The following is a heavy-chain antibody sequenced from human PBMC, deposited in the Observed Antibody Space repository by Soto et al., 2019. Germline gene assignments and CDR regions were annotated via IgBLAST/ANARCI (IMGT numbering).Heavy chain of an antibody. V-gene: IGHV3-33*01. CDR1: GFTFSSYG. CDR2: IWYDGSNK. CDR3: ARAGLHSDYFDY. Sequence: PGGSLRLSCAASGFTFSSYGMHWVRQAPGKGLEWVAVIWYDGSNKYYADSVKGRFTISRDNSKNTLYLQMNSLRAEDTAVYYCARAGLHSDYFDYWGQGTLVTVSS. J-gene: IGHJ4*02.